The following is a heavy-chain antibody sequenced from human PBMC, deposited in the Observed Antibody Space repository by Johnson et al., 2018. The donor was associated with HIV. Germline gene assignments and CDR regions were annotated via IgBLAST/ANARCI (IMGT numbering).Heavy chain of an antibody. CDR2: ISYDGSNK. D-gene: IGHD3-22*01. CDR1: EFTFSSYA. J-gene: IGHJ3*02. V-gene: IGHV3-30-3*01. Sequence: QMMLVESGGGVVQPGRSLRLSCAASEFTFSSYAMHWVRQAPGKGLEWVAVISYDGSNKYYADSVKGRFTISRDDSKNTLYLQMNSLKTEDTAVYYCTTWPYYYDTSEDAFDIWGQGTMVTVSS. CDR3: TTWPYYYDTSEDAFDI.